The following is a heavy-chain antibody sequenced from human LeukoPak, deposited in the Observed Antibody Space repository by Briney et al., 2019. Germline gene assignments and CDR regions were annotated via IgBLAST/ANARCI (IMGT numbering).Heavy chain of an antibody. J-gene: IGHJ4*02. CDR1: GFTFSTPW. CDR3: ARSSVGHYDGGGLYYYFDY. D-gene: IGHD3-22*01. CDR2: IKQHGSEK. V-gene: IGHV3-7*01. Sequence: GGSPRLSRAASGFTFSTPWMSLVPPAPRKRLEWVANIKQHGSEKYYVDSVKGRFTISRDDAKNSLFLQMNSLRAEDTAVYYCARSSVGHYDGGGLYYYFDYWGQGTLVTVSS.